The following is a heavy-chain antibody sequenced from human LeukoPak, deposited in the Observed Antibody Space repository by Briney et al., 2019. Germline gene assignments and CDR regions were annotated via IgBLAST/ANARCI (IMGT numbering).Heavy chain of an antibody. Sequence: SETLSLTCTVSGGSISSSSYYWGWVRQPPGKGLEWIGSIYYSGSTYYNPSLKSRVTISVDTSKNQFSLNLSSVTAADTAVYYCARLYYDSSGYYQICYFDYWGQGTLVTVSS. D-gene: IGHD3-22*01. CDR3: ARLYYDSSGYYQICYFDY. J-gene: IGHJ4*02. V-gene: IGHV4-39*01. CDR1: GGSISSSSYY. CDR2: IYYSGST.